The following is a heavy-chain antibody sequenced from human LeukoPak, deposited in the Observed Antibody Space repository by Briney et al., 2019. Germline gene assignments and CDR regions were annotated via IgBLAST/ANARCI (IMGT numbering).Heavy chain of an antibody. CDR2: TYYRSKWYN. V-gene: IGHV6-1*01. J-gene: IGHJ3*02. CDR3: ALDAGDSLDAFDI. Sequence: SQTLSLTYAISGDSVSINSAAWNWIRQSPSRGLEWLGRTYYRSKWYNEYALSVKSRISINPDTSKNQFSLHLNSVTPEDTAVYYCALDAGDSLDAFDIWGPGTMVTVSS. CDR1: GDSVSINSAA. D-gene: IGHD7-27*01.